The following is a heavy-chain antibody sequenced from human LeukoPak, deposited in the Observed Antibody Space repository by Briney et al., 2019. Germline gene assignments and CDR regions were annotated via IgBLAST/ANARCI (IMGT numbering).Heavy chain of an antibody. CDR3: ARHDYGDYSYFDY. V-gene: IGHV4-59*08. Sequence: NPSETLSLTCTVSGGSISSYYWSWIRQPPGKGLEWIGYIYYSGSTNYNPSLKGRVTISVDTSKNQFSLKLSSVTAADTAVYYCARHDYGDYSYFDYWGQGTLVTVSS. CDR1: GGSISSYY. CDR2: IYYSGST. J-gene: IGHJ4*02. D-gene: IGHD4-17*01.